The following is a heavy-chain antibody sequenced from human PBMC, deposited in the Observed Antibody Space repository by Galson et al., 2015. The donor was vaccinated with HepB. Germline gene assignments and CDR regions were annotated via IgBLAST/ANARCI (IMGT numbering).Heavy chain of an antibody. CDR2: FDPEDGET. CDR1: GYTLTELP. Sequence: SVKVSCKVSGYTLTELPMHWVRQAPGKGLEWMGGFDPEDGETIYAQKFQGRVTMTEDTSTDTAYMELSSLRSEDTAVYYCATDRRRYNWNDIFDYWGQGTLVTVSS. CDR3: ATDRRRYNWNDIFDY. J-gene: IGHJ4*02. D-gene: IGHD1-20*01. V-gene: IGHV1-24*01.